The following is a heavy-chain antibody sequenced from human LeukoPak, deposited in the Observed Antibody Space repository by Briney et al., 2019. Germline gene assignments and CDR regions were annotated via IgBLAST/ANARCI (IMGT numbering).Heavy chain of an antibody. D-gene: IGHD3-16*01. CDR2: IYYSGST. J-gene: IGHJ4*02. CDR3: ARESLGGHYFDY. V-gene: IGHV4-30-4*08. CDR1: GGSLSSGDYY. Sequence: SETLSLTCIVSGGSLSSGDYYWSWLRQPPGKGLEWIGYIYYSGSTYYNPSLKSRVVISLDTSKNQFSLKLTSVTAADTAVYYCARESLGGHYFDYWGQGILVTVSS.